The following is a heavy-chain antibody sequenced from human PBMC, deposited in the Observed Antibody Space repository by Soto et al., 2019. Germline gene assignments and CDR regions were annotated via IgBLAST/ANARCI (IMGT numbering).Heavy chain of an antibody. CDR3: AGGPRISRNFDY. CDR2: IYYSGST. Sequence: PSETLSLTCTVSGGSISSSSYYWGWIRQPPGKGLEWIGSIYYSGSTYYNPSLKSRVTISVDTSKNQFSLKLSSVTAADTAVYNCAGGPRISRNFDYWGQGTLVTVSS. V-gene: IGHV4-39*01. D-gene: IGHD3-3*02. J-gene: IGHJ4*02. CDR1: GGSISSSSYY.